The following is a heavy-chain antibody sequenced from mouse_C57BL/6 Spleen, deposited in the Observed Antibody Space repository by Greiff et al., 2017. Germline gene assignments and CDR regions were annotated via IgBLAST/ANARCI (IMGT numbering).Heavy chain of an antibody. Sequence: QVQLQQPGAELVKPGASVKLSCKASGYTFTSYWMHWVQQRPGQGLEWIGMIHPNSGSTNYNEKFKSKATLTVDKSSSTAYMQLSSLTSEDSAFYYCARTHYYGSSYFDYWGQGTTLTVSS. CDR3: ARTHYYGSSYFDY. D-gene: IGHD1-1*01. J-gene: IGHJ2*01. V-gene: IGHV1-64*01. CDR1: GYTFTSYW. CDR2: IHPNSGST.